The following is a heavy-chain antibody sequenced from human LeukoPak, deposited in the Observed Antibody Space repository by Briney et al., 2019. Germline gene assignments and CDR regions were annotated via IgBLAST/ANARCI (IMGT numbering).Heavy chain of an antibody. V-gene: IGHV4-59*01. Sequence: SETLSLTCTVSGGSISSYYWSWIRQPPGKGLEWIGYIYYSGSTNYNPSLKSRVTISVDTSKNQLSLKLSSVTAADTAVYYCSTMVPAAALFYYYYMDVWGKGTTVTVSS. J-gene: IGHJ6*03. CDR3: STMVPAAALFYYYYMDV. CDR1: GGSISSYY. CDR2: IYYSGST. D-gene: IGHD2-21*02.